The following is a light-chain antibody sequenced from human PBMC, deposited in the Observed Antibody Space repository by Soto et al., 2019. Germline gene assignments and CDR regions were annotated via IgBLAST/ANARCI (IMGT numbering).Light chain of an antibody. J-gene: IGLJ2*01. CDR2: DVS. V-gene: IGLV2-8*01. Sequence: QSALTQPPSASGSPGQSVTISCTGTSSDVGGYNYVSWYQQHPGKAPKLMIYDVSKRPSGVPDRFSASKSGNTASLTVSGLQAEDEADYYCRSYAGSNNVVFGGGTQLTVL. CDR3: RSYAGSNNVV. CDR1: SSDVGGYNY.